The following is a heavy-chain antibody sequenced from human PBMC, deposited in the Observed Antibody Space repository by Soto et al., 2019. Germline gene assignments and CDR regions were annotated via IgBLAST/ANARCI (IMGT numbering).Heavy chain of an antibody. CDR2: IYSGGGT. CDR1: GFTVSSNY. D-gene: IGHD1-26*01. J-gene: IGHJ5*01. V-gene: IGHV3-53*01. CDR3: ARDGGSYENWFDS. Sequence: GGSLRLSCAASGFTVSSNYMSWVRQAPGKGLEWVSLIYSGGGTFYADSVRGRFTISRDNSKNTLYLQMNSLRAEDTAVYYCARDGGSYENWFDSWGQGTLVTVSS.